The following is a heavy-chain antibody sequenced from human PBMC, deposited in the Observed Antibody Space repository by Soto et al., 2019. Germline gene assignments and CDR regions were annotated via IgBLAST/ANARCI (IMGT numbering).Heavy chain of an antibody. CDR1: GYTLTELS. CDR2: FDPEDGET. D-gene: IGHD6-13*01. CDR3: ATDLLSSSWFYFDY. V-gene: IGHV1-24*01. J-gene: IGHJ4*02. Sequence: GASVKVACKVSGYTLTELSMHWVLQAPGKGLEWMGGFDPEDGETIYAQKFQGRVTMTEDTSTDTAYMELSSLRSEDTAVYYCATDLLSSSWFYFDYWGQGTLVTVSS.